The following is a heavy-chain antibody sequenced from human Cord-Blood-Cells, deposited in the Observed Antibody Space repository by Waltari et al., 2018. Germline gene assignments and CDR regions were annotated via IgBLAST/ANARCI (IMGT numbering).Heavy chain of an antibody. CDR3: ASRLTGLYVDAFDI. D-gene: IGHD7-27*01. Sequence: QVQLVQSGAEVKKPGASVKVSCKASGYTFTGYYMHWVRQAPGQGLEWMGWINPNSGGTNDAQKFQGRVTMTRDTSISTAYMELSRLRSDDTAVYYCASRLTGLYVDAFDIWGQGTMVTVSS. V-gene: IGHV1-2*02. CDR1: GYTFTGYY. J-gene: IGHJ3*02. CDR2: INPNSGGT.